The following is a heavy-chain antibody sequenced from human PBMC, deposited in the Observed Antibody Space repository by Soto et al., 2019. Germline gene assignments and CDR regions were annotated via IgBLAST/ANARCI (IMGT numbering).Heavy chain of an antibody. V-gene: IGHV4-30-4*01. CDR2: IHYSGSV. CDR3: VREDDGGDRDDFGLDV. CDR1: GGSISFDHYH. Sequence: QEPLQESGPGLVGPSQTLSLTCTVSGGSISFDHYHWTWIRQPAGKGLAWIGYIHYSGSVYYSPSLQSRVRMSVDTSKNLFSLKLSSVTAADTAVYFCVREDDGGDRDDFGLDVWGQGTTVTFAS. D-gene: IGHD4-17*01. J-gene: IGHJ6*02.